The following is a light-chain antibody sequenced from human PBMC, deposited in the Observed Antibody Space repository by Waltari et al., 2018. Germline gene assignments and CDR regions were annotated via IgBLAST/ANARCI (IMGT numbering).Light chain of an antibody. CDR2: DVS. CDR1: SGAVGDYNY. J-gene: IGLJ2*01. V-gene: IGLV2-11*01. CDR3: CSRAGSSVV. Sequence: QSALTQPRPVSGSPGQSVTISCTGTSGAVGDYNYVSWYQEQPGKAPRLTIYDVSARPSGVPDRFSASKSGNTASLTISGLQAEDEGSYHCCSRAGSSVVFGGGTKLTVL.